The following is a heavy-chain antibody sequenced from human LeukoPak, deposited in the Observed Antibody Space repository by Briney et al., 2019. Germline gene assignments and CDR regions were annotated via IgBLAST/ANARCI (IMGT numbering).Heavy chain of an antibody. CDR3: ARSYCGGGSCGAFDI. CDR1: GGSISSYY. V-gene: IGHV4-59*01. J-gene: IGHJ3*02. Sequence: SETLSLTCTVSGGSISSYYWSWIRQPPGKGLEWIGYIYYSGNTNYNPSLKSRVTISVDTSENQFSLRLSSVTAADTAVYYCARSYCGGGSCGAFDIWGQGTMVTVSS. D-gene: IGHD2-15*01. CDR2: IYYSGNT.